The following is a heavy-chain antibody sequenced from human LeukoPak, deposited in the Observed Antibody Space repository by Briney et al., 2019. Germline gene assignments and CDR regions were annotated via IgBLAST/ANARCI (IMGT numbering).Heavy chain of an antibody. CDR1: GGSISSGSYY. CDR2: IYTSGST. CDR3: ARVPTVTFFDY. Sequence: SETLSLTCTVSGGSISSGSYYWSWIRQPAGKGLKWIGRIYTSGSTNYNPSLKSRVTISVDTSKNQFSLKLSSVTAADTAVYYCARVPTVTFFDYWGQGTLVTVSS. D-gene: IGHD4-17*01. J-gene: IGHJ4*02. V-gene: IGHV4-61*02.